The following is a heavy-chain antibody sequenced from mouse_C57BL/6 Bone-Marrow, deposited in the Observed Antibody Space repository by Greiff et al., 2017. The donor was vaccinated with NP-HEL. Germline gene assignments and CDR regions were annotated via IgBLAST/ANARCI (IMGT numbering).Heavy chain of an antibody. J-gene: IGHJ1*03. CDR1: GYTFTSYW. Sequence: QVHVKQPGAELVKPGASVKLSCKASGYTFTSYWMHWVKQRPRRGLEWIGRIDPNSGGTKYNEKFKSKATLTVDKPSSTAYMQLSSLTSEDSAVYYCAVYYGNLYWYFDVWGTGTTVTVSS. CDR3: AVYYGNLYWYFDV. V-gene: IGHV1-72*01. CDR2: IDPNSGGT. D-gene: IGHD2-1*01.